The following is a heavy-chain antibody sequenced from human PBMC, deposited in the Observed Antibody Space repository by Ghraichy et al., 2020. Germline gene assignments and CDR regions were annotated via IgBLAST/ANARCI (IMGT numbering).Heavy chain of an antibody. Sequence: VSSISSSSYIYYADSVKGRFTISRDNAKNSLYLKMNSMRAEDTAVYYFASDPSIFDVVIADWGQGTLVTFSS. CDR3: ASDPSIFDVVIAD. CDR2: ISSSSYI. V-gene: IGHV3-69-1*01. D-gene: IGHD3-3*01. J-gene: IGHJ4*02.